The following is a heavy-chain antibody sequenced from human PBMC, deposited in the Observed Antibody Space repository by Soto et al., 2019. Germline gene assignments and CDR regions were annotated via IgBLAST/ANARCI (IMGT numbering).Heavy chain of an antibody. CDR2: TSYTGNT. V-gene: IGHV4-59*02. J-gene: IGHJ5*02. CDR1: GGSVTSHH. D-gene: IGHD1-20*01. Sequence: LSLSCLVSGGSVTSHHWTWIWQFPGQGLEWIAYTSYTGNTNYNPSLQSRVTISLDTSKNQLSLKLTSMTAADTAVYYWSGDMHAGLTPHFDPCGQGNLVPVSS. CDR3: SGDMHAGLTPHFDP.